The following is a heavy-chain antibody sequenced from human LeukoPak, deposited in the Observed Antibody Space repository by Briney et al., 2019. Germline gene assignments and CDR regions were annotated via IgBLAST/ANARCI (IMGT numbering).Heavy chain of an antibody. CDR1: GFTFSSYG. CDR3: AKDEGPHRYYYDSSGYYYGQVDY. D-gene: IGHD3-22*01. Sequence: GGSLRLSCAASGFTFSSYGMHWVRQAPDKGLEWVAVISYDGSNKYYADSVKGRFTISRDNSKNTLYLQMNSLRAEDTAVYYCAKDEGPHRYYYDSSGYYYGQVDYWGQGTLVTVSS. J-gene: IGHJ4*02. V-gene: IGHV3-30*18. CDR2: ISYDGSNK.